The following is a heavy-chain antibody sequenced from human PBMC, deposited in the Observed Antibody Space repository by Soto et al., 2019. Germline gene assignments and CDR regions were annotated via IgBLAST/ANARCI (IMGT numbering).Heavy chain of an antibody. V-gene: IGHV3-21*01. CDR3: ARETPTGYYGMDV. D-gene: IGHD4-17*01. J-gene: IGHJ6*02. Sequence: GGSLRLSCAASGFTFSSYSMNWVRQAPGKGLEWVSSISSSSSYIYYADSVKGRFTISRDNAKNSLYLQMNSLRAEDTAVYYGARETPTGYYGMDVWGQGTTVTVSS. CDR2: ISSSSSYI. CDR1: GFTFSSYS.